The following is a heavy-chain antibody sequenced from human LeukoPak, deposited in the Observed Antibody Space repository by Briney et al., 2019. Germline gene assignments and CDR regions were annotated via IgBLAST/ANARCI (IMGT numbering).Heavy chain of an antibody. D-gene: IGHD3-10*01. CDR1: GFTFSSYW. CDR3: ASFRLGSWFDP. V-gene: IGHV3-7*02. CDR2: IKQDGSEK. J-gene: IGHJ5*02. Sequence: GGSLRLSCAASGFTFSSYWMSWVRQAPGKGLEWVANIKQDGSEKYYVDSVKGRFTISRDNAKNSLYLQMNSLRAEDTAVYYCASFRLGSWFDPWGQGNLDSVSS.